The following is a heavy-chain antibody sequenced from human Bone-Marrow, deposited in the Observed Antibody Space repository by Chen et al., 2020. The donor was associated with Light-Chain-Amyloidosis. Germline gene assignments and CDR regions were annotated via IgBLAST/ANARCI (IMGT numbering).Heavy chain of an antibody. CDR3: AKARGSYFDS. CDR2: ISGSGGST. Sequence: EVKLLASGGGLVQPGGSPRPSCAASGFTFSSYAMSWVRQAPGKVLEWVSAISGSGGSTYYADSVKGRFTISRDNSKNTLYLPMNSLRADDTAVYYCAKARGSYFDSWGQGTLVTVSS. J-gene: IGHJ4*02. V-gene: IGHV3-23*01. D-gene: IGHD3-16*01. CDR1: GFTFSSYA.